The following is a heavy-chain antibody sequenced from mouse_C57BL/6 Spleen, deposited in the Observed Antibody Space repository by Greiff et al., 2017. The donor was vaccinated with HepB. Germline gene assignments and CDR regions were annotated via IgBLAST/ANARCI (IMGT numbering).Heavy chain of an antibody. V-gene: IGHV1-54*01. CDR2: INPGSGGT. Sequence: QVQLQQSGAELVRPGTSVKVSCKASGYAFTNYLIEWVKQRPGQGLEWIGVINPGSGGTNYNEKFKGKATLTADKSSSTAYMQLSSLTSEDSAVYFCARSEILIYYDDGYYFDDWGQGTTLTVSS. CDR1: GYAFTNYL. CDR3: ARSEILIYYDDGYYFDD. J-gene: IGHJ2*01. D-gene: IGHD2-4*01.